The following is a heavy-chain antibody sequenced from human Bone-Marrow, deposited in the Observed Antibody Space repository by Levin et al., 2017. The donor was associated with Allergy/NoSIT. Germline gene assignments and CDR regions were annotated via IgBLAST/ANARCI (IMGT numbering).Heavy chain of an antibody. Sequence: SVKVSCTASGGTFNSYAISWVRQAPGQRLEWLGQIIPIFNTANYAQKFQGRVTVTADKSANTVYMELNSLRFEDTAVYYCAATGLRVDVWGKGTTVTVSS. V-gene: IGHV1-69*06. CDR1: GGTFNSYA. D-gene: IGHD4-17*01. CDR3: AATGLRVDV. CDR2: IIPIFNTA. J-gene: IGHJ6*04.